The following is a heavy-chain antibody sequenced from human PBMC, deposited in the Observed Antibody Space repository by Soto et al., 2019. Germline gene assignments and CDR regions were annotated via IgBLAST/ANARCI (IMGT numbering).Heavy chain of an antibody. CDR2: IYYSGST. V-gene: IGHV4-31*03. D-gene: IGHD3-10*01. Sequence: LSLTYTVSGGSISSGGYYWSWIRQHPGKGLEWIGYIYYSGSTYYNPSLKSRVTISVDTSKNQFSLKLSSVTAADTAVYYCARASVGVITMVRGAVAPYNWFDPWGQGTLVTVSS. CDR1: GGSISSGGYY. J-gene: IGHJ5*02. CDR3: ARASVGVITMVRGAVAPYNWFDP.